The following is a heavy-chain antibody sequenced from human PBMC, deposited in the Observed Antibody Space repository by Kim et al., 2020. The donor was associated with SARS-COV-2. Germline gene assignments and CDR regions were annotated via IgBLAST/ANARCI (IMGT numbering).Heavy chain of an antibody. CDR1: GFTVSSNY. D-gene: IGHD3-22*01. CDR2: IYSGGST. Sequence: GGSLRLSCAASGFTVSSNYMSWVRQAPGKGLEWVSVIYSGGSTYYADSVKGRFTISRDNSKNTLYLQMNSLRAEDTAVYYCARDLGYYDSSAFGYWGQGTLVTVSS. J-gene: IGHJ4*02. CDR3: ARDLGYYDSSAFGY. V-gene: IGHV3-66*02.